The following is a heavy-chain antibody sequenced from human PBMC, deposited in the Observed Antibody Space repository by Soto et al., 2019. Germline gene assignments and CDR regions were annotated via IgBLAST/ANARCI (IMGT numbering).Heavy chain of an antibody. CDR1: GASISNGAYY. D-gene: IGHD1-1*01. V-gene: IGHV4-31*03. CDR3: ARVGRTEGHLDYWYFDV. Sequence: QVQLQESGPGLVKPSQTLSLTCTVSGASISNGAYYWTWIRQLPGKGLEWIGYIYYSGSTYYIPSLQSRVTISVDTSQNQFSLKLTSVTAADTAVYYCARVGRTEGHLDYWYFDVWGHGTLVTVSS. J-gene: IGHJ2*01. CDR2: IYYSGST.